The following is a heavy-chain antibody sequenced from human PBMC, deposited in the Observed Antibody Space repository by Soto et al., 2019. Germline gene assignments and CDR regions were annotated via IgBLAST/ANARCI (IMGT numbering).Heavy chain of an antibody. J-gene: IGHJ6*02. CDR3: TKLPPLHFGMDV. D-gene: IGHD1-7*01. Sequence: EVQLVESGGGLVKPGGSLRLSCAASGFTFSNAWMNWVRQAPGKGLEWVGRIKSKTDGGTTDYAAPVKGRFTISRDDSKNTLYLQMNSLKTEDTAVYYCTKLPPLHFGMDVWGQGTTVTVSS. CDR2: IKSKTDGGTT. V-gene: IGHV3-15*07. CDR1: GFTFSNAW.